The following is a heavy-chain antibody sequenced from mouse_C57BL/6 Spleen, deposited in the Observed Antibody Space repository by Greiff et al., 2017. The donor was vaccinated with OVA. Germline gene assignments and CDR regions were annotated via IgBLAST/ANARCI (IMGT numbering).Heavy chain of an antibody. CDR2: INPNNGGT. CDR1: GYTFTDYN. V-gene: IGHV1-18*01. J-gene: IGHJ4*01. D-gene: IGHD3-2*02. Sequence: VQLKQSGPELVKPGASVKIPCKASGYTFTDYNMDWVKQSHGKSLEWIGDINPNNGGTIYNQKFKGKATLTVDKSSSTAYMELRSLTSEDTAVYYCARGTQVLYAMDYWGQGTSVTVSS. CDR3: ARGTQVLYAMDY.